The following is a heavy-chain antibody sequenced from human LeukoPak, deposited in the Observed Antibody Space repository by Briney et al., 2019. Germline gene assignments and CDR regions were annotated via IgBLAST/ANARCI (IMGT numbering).Heavy chain of an antibody. J-gene: IGHJ6*02. CDR3: ARDSSYYYYGMDV. CDR2: IYYSGST. V-gene: IGHV4-61*01. Sequence: SETLSLTCTVSGGSVSSGSYYWSWIRQPPGKGLEWIGYIYYSGSTNYNPSLKSRVTISVDTSKNQFSLELSSVTAADTAVYYCARDSSYYYYGMDVWGQGTTVTVSS. CDR1: GGSVSSGSYY.